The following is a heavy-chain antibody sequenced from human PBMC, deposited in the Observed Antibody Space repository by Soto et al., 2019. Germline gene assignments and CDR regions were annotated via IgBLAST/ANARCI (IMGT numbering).Heavy chain of an antibody. D-gene: IGHD5-18*01. Sequence: QMQLVQSGPEVKKPGTSVKVSCKASGFTFTSSAVQWVRQARGKRLEWIGWIVVGSGNTNYAQKFQERVTITRDMSTSTAYMELSSLRSEDTAVYYCAAESVLVDRAMVSDYWGQGTLVTVSS. J-gene: IGHJ4*02. CDR1: GFTFTSSA. V-gene: IGHV1-58*01. CDR3: AAESVLVDRAMVSDY. CDR2: IVVGSGNT.